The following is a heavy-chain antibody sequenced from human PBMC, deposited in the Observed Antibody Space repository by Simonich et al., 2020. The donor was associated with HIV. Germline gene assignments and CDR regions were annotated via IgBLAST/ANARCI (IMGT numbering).Heavy chain of an antibody. CDR2: RNPEDGET. CDR1: GYTLTELS. Sequence: QVQLVQSGAEVKKPGASVKVSCKVSGYTLTELSMHWVRQAPGKGVAWIGCRNPEDGETIYAQKFQGRVTMTEDSSTDTAHMELSSLTSEDTAVYFGAAVKYYYDSSGFSYDGVDVWGQGTMVTVSS. J-gene: IGHJ3*01. D-gene: IGHD3-22*01. CDR3: AAVKYYYDSSGFSYDGVDV. V-gene: IGHV1-24*01.